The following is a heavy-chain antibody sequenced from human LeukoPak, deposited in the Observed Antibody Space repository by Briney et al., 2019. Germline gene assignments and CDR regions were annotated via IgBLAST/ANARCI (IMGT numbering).Heavy chain of an antibody. J-gene: IGHJ4*02. CDR2: INHSGST. V-gene: IGHV4-34*01. CDR3: ARRSMVDCSGGSCYYYFDY. CDR1: GGSFSGYY. Sequence: PSETLSLTCAVYGGSFSGYYWSWIRQPPGKGLEWIGEINHSGSTNYNPSLKSRVTISVDTSKNQFSLKLSSVTAADTAVYYCARRSMVDCSGGSCYYYFDYWGQGTLVTVSS. D-gene: IGHD2-15*01.